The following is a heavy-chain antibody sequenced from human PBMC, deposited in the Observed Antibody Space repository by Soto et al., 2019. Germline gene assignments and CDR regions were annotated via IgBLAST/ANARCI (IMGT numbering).Heavy chain of an antibody. CDR1: GFTFGDYA. D-gene: IGHD6-13*01. CDR2: IRSKAYGGTT. Sequence: GGSLRLSCTASGFTFGDYAMSWFRQAPGKGLEWVGFIRSKAYGGTTEYAASVKGRFTTSRDDSKSIAYLQMNSLKTEDTAVYYCTRHRDSSSWYYFSARKNWFDPWGQGTLVTVSS. J-gene: IGHJ5*02. V-gene: IGHV3-49*03. CDR3: TRHRDSSSWYYFSARKNWFDP.